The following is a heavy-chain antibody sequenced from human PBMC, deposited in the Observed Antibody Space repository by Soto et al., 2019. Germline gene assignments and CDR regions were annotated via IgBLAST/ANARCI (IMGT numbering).Heavy chain of an antibody. CDR3: ARDSVPPSDIVATIIPWFDP. D-gene: IGHD5-12*01. Sequence: VASVKDSCNASGYTFTAYYMHWGGQPPGQGLEWMGWINPNSGGTNYAQKFQGRVTMTRDTSISTAYMELSRLRSDDTAVYYCARDSVPPSDIVATIIPWFDPWGQGTLVTVSS. CDR2: INPNSGGT. CDR1: GYTFTAYY. V-gene: IGHV1-2*02. J-gene: IGHJ5*02.